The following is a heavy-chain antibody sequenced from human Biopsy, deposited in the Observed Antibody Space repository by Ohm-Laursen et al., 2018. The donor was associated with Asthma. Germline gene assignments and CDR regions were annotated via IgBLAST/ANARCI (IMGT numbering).Heavy chain of an antibody. J-gene: IGHJ4*02. V-gene: IGHV3-30-3*01. Sequence: SLRLSCTASGFTFSTYAMHWVRQAPGRGLEWVAVISYDGSNKYYADSVKGRFTISRDNSKNTLYLQMNSLRAEDTAVYYCASQSSGPDFWSGYYYFDYWGQGTLVTVSS. CDR2: ISYDGSNK. CDR3: ASQSSGPDFWSGYYYFDY. D-gene: IGHD3-3*01. CDR1: GFTFSTYA.